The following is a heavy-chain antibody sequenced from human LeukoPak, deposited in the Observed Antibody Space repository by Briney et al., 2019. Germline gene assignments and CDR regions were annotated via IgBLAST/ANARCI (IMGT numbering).Heavy chain of an antibody. J-gene: IGHJ6*03. CDR2: IKQDGSEK. D-gene: IGHD3-3*01. Sequence: GGSLRLSCAASGFTFSSYWMSWVRQAPGKGLGWVANIKQDGSEKYYVDSVKGRFTISRDNAKNSLYLQMNSLRAEDTAVYYCARVWSGYYYYMDVWGKGTTVTVSS. CDR3: ARVWSGYYYYMDV. CDR1: GFTFSSYW. V-gene: IGHV3-7*01.